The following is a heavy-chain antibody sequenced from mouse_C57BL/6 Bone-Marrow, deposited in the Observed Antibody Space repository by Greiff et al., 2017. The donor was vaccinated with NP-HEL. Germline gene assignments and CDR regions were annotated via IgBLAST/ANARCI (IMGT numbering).Heavy chain of an antibody. J-gene: IGHJ2*01. Sequence: EVKLMESGGGLVKPGGSLKLSCAASGFTFSSYTMSWVRQTPEKRLEWVATISGGGGNTYYPDSVKGRFTISRDNAKNTLYLQMSSLRSEDTALYYCARDSSGRYFDYWGQGTTLTVSS. CDR1: GFTFSSYT. CDR2: ISGGGGNT. D-gene: IGHD3-2*02. V-gene: IGHV5-9*01. CDR3: ARDSSGRYFDY.